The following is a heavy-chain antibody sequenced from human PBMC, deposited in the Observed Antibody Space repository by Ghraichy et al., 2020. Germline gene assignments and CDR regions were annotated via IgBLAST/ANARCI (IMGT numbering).Heavy chain of an antibody. V-gene: IGHV3-21*01. CDR2: ISSSSSYI. Sequence: GGSLRLSCAASGFTFSSYSMNWVRQAPGKGLEWVSSISSSSSYIYYADSVKGRFTISRDNAKNSLYLQMNSLRAEDTAVYYCARDKVASQHYYYYGMDVWGQGTTVTVS. CDR3: ARDKVASQHYYYYGMDV. CDR1: GFTFSSYS. J-gene: IGHJ6*02. D-gene: IGHD2-15*01.